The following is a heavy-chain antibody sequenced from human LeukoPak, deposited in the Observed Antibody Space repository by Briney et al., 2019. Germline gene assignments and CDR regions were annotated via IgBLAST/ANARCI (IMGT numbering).Heavy chain of an antibody. CDR2: INHSGST. CDR1: GGSFSGYY. CDR3: ARGARVRGVIISDNWFDP. J-gene: IGHJ5*02. Sequence: SETLSLTCAVYGGSFSGYYWSWIRQPPGKGLEWIGEINHSGSTNYNPSLKSRVTISVDTSKNQFSLKLSSVTAADTAVYYCARGARVRGVIISDNWFDPWGQGTLVTVSS. V-gene: IGHV4-34*01. D-gene: IGHD3-10*01.